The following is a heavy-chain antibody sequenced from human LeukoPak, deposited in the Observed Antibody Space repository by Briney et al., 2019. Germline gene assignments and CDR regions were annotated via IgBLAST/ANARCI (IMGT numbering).Heavy chain of an antibody. CDR1: GYTFTSYD. CDR2: MNPNSGNT. J-gene: IGHJ6*02. V-gene: IGHV1-8*01. CDR3: ARTNYYHGSGSYVIYYYYGMDV. D-gene: IGHD3-10*01. Sequence: ASVKVSCKASGYTFTSYDINWVRQATGQGLEWMGWMNPNSGNTGYAQKFQGRVTMTRNTSISTAYMELSSLRSEDTAVYYCARTNYYHGSGSYVIYYYYGMDVWGQGTTVTVSS.